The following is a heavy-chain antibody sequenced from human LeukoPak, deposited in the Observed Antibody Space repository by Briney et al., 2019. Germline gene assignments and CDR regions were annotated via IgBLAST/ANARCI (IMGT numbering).Heavy chain of an antibody. CDR3: ARDYRKGCSGGSCYSDY. Sequence: PSETLSLTCTVSGGTISSSYYYWGWIRQPPGKGLEWIGSIYYSGTTYYNPSLKSRVTISVDSSKSQFSLKLSSVTAADTAVYYCARDYRKGCSGGSCYSDYWGQGTLVTVSS. D-gene: IGHD2-15*01. CDR2: IYYSGTT. J-gene: IGHJ4*02. CDR1: GGTISSSYYY. V-gene: IGHV4-39*07.